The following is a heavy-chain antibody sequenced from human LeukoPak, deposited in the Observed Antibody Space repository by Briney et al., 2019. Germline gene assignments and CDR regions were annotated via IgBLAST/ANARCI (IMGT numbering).Heavy chain of an antibody. CDR3: ARIPITKRAMDV. V-gene: IGHV4-39*01. J-gene: IGHJ6*02. D-gene: IGHD3-3*01. CDR2: IYYVGSP. Sequence: PSETLSLTCSVSGDSIRSGEAYWGWIRQSPLKGLEWIASIYYVGSPHYNPSLNSRRVTMSVDTAKNQFSLKLTSVTAADTAVYYCARIPITKRAMDVWGQGTTVTVSS. CDR1: GDSIRSGEAY.